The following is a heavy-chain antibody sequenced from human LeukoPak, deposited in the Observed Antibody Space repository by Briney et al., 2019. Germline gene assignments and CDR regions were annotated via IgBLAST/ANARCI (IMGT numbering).Heavy chain of an antibody. V-gene: IGHV3-30*18. J-gene: IGHJ4*02. CDR1: GFTFSSHG. Sequence: PGGSLRLSCAASGFTFSSHGIHWVRQAPGKGLEWVAVISYDGNKKYYADSVKGRFTISRDNSKNTLYLQMNSLRAEDTAVYYCAKSEQWLVPPNYYFDYWGQGTLVTVSS. CDR2: ISYDGNKK. CDR3: AKSEQWLVPPNYYFDY. D-gene: IGHD6-19*01.